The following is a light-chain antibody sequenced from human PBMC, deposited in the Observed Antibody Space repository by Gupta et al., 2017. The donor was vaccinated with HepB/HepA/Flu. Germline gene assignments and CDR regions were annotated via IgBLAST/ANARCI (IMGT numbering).Light chain of an antibody. V-gene: IGKV3-15*01. J-gene: IGKJ4*01. CDR2: GAS. Sequence: ETMMTQSPATLSVSPGERATLSCRASQSVGRNLAWYQQRPGQAPRLLIYGASTRGTGIPVRFSGNGSGTEFTLTISSLQSEDFAIYYCQQYDNWPLTFGGGTKVEIK. CDR1: QSVGRN. CDR3: QQYDNWPLT.